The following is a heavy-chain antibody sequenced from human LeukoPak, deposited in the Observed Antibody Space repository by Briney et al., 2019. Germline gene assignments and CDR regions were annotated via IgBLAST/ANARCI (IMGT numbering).Heavy chain of an antibody. D-gene: IGHD3-16*02. CDR3: ARDGDVYVGGSYRNSNWFDP. V-gene: IGHV3-33*01. CDR2: IWYDGSNK. J-gene: IGHJ5*02. Sequence: GGSLRLSCAASGFTFSSYGMHWVRQAPGKGLEWVAVIWYDGSNKYYADSVKGRFTISRDISKNTLYLQMNSLRAEDTAVYYCARDGDVYVGGSYRNSNWFDPGGQGTLVTVSS. CDR1: GFTFSSYG.